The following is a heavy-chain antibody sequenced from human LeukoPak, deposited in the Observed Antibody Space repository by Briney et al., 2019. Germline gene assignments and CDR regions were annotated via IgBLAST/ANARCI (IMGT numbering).Heavy chain of an antibody. Sequence: PSETLSLTCAVYDGSFSGYYWSWIRQPPGKGLEWLGEINHSGSTNYNPSLKSRVTISVDTSKNQFSLKLSSVTAADTAVYYCARGRYDSSGYYYHYFDYWGQGTLVTVSS. CDR1: DGSFSGYY. CDR2: INHSGST. V-gene: IGHV4-34*01. CDR3: ARGRYDSSGYYYHYFDY. D-gene: IGHD3-22*01. J-gene: IGHJ4*02.